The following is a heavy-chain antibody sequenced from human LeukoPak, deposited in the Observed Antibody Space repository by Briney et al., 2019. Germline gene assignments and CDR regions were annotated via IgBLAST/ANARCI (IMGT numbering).Heavy chain of an antibody. CDR3: ARGFTSSGWAVFDY. Sequence: PGGSLRLSCAASGFTFSSYAMSWVRQAPGKGLEWVAVISYDGSNKYYADSVKGRFTISRDNSKNTLYLQMNSLRAEDTAVYYCARGFTSSGWAVFDYWGQGTLVTVSS. V-gene: IGHV3-30-3*01. D-gene: IGHD6-19*01. CDR1: GFTFSSYA. J-gene: IGHJ4*02. CDR2: ISYDGSNK.